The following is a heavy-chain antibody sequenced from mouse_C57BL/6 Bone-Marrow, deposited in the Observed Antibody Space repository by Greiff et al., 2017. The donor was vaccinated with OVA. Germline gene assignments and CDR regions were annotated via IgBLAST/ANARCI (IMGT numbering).Heavy chain of an antibody. CDR2: IYPRDGST. D-gene: IGHD2-5*01. Sequence: QVQLKESGPELVKPGASVKLSCKASGYTFTSYDINWVKQRPGQGLGWIGWIYPRDGSTKYNEKFKGKATLTVDTSSSTAYMELHSLTSEDSAVYFCARSYSNYPFAYWGQGTLVTVSA. CDR3: ARSYSNYPFAY. CDR1: GYTFTSYD. V-gene: IGHV1-85*01. J-gene: IGHJ3*01.